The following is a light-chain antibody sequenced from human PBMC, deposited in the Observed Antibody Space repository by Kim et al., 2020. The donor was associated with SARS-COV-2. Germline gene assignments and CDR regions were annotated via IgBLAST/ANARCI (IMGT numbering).Light chain of an antibody. CDR1: QSVNIY. CDR3: HHRSDWPLT. J-gene: IGKJ4*01. CDR2: DAS. Sequence: EIVLTQSPATLSLSPGERATLSCRASQSVNIYLAWYQQKPGQAPRLLIYDASNRASGIPARFSGSGYGTDFSLTISSLEPEDFATYYCHHRSDWPLTFGGGTKVDIK. V-gene: IGKV3-11*01.